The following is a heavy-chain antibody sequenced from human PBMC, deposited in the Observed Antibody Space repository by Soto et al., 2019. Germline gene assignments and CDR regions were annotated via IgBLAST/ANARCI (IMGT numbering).Heavy chain of an antibody. V-gene: IGHV1-69*01. CDR3: ASPTRGGYDILTGYYELGY. D-gene: IGHD3-9*01. CDR1: GGTFSSYA. Sequence: QVQLVQSGAEVKKPGSSVKVSCKASGGTFSSYAISWVRQAPGQGLEWMGGIIPIFGTANYAQKFQGRVTITADESTSTAYMELSSLRSEDTAVYYCASPTRGGYDILTGYYELGYWGQGTLVTVSS. J-gene: IGHJ4*02. CDR2: IIPIFGTA.